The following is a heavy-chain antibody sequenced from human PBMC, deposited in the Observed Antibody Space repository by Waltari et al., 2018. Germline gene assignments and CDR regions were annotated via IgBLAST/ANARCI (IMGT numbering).Heavy chain of an antibody. CDR1: GFTFSSYG. J-gene: IGHJ4*02. CDR3: ARTLNYYDSSGWGFAY. Sequence: QVQLVESGGGVVQPGRSLRLSCAASGFTFSSYGMHWVRQAPGKGREWVAVIWYDGSNKYYADSVKGRFTISRDNSKNTLYLQMNSLRAEDTAVYYCARTLNYYDSSGWGFAYWGQGTLVTVSS. V-gene: IGHV3-33*01. D-gene: IGHD3-22*01. CDR2: IWYDGSNK.